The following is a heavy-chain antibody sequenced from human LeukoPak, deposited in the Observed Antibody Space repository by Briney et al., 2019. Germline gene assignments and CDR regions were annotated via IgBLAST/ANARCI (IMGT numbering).Heavy chain of an antibody. Sequence: PGGSLRLSCAASGFTFSSYGMHWVRQAPGKGLEWVAVIWYDGSNKYYADSVKGRFTISRDNSKNTLYLQMNSLRAEDTAVYYCVKDRSLYSGSYYGYFDYWGQGTLVTVSS. J-gene: IGHJ4*02. V-gene: IGHV3-30*02. CDR1: GFTFSSYG. CDR3: VKDRSLYSGSYYGYFDY. D-gene: IGHD1-26*01. CDR2: IWYDGSNK.